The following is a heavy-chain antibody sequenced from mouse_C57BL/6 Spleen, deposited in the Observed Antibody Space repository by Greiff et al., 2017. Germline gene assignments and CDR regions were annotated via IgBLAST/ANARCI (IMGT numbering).Heavy chain of an antibody. CDR3: AAYYSNYDYAMDY. CDR2: IDPEDGET. D-gene: IGHD2-5*01. V-gene: IGHV14-2*01. Sequence: VQLQQSGAELVKPGASVKLSCTASGFNIQDYYMHWVKQRTEQGLEWIGRIDPEDGETKYAPKFQGKATITADTSSNTAYLQLSSLTSEYTAVYYCAAYYSNYDYAMDYWGQGTSGTVSS. CDR1: GFNIQDYY. J-gene: IGHJ4*01.